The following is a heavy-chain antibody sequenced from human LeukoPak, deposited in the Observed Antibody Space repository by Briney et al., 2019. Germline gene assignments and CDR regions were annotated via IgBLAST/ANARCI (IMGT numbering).Heavy chain of an antibody. CDR1: GFTFSSYG. J-gene: IGHJ4*02. CDR3: AGVRLVAAADYFDY. Sequence: GGSLRLSCAASGFTFSSYGMHWVRQAPGKGLEWVAFIRYDGSNKYYADSVKGRFTISRDNSKNTLYLQMNSLRAEDTAVYYCAGVRLVAAADYFDYWGQGTLVTVSS. D-gene: IGHD6-13*01. CDR2: IRYDGSNK. V-gene: IGHV3-30*02.